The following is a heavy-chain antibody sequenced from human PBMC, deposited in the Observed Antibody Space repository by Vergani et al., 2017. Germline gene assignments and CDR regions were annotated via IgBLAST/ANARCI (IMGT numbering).Heavy chain of an antibody. CDR3: ARDSLESYYDSSGYRPMWYFQH. CDR2: IIPIFGTA. CDR1: GGTFSSYA. D-gene: IGHD3-22*01. J-gene: IGHJ1*01. Sequence: QVQLVQSGAEVKKPGSSVKVSCKASGGTFSSYAISWVRQAPGQGLEWMGGIIPIFGTANYAQKFQGRVTITADESTSTAYMERSSLRSEDTAVYYCARDSLESYYDSSGYRPMWYFQHWGQGTLVTVSS. V-gene: IGHV1-69*01.